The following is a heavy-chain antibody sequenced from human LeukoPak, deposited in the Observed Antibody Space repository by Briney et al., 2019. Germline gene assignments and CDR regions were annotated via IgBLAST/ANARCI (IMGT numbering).Heavy chain of an antibody. CDR1: GFTFGDSS. J-gene: IGHJ4*02. CDR2: IRSKTYGGTT. D-gene: IGHD3-10*01. CDR3: TRDFHGDYYGSVSHKCFGF. Sequence: GGSLRLSCTASGFTFGDSSMSWVRQAPGKGLEWVTFIRSKTYGGTTEYAASVKGRFTISRDDSKSIAYLQMSSLKTEDTAVYYCTRDFHGDYYGSVSHKCFGFWGQGTLVTVSS. V-gene: IGHV3-49*04.